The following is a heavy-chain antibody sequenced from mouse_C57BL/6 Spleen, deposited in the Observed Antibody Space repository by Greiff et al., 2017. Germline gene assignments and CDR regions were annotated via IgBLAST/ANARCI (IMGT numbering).Heavy chain of an antibody. V-gene: IGHV2-9*01. CDR2: IWGGGST. D-gene: IGHD1-1*01. CDR3: AKEGYYGSSHAMDY. J-gene: IGHJ4*01. CDR1: GFSLTSYG. Sequence: QVQLKESGPGLVAPSQSLSITCTVSGFSLTSYGVAWVRQPPGKGLEWLGVIWGGGSTNYNSALMSRLSISKDNSKSQAFLQMNSLQTDDTAMYDWAKEGYYGSSHAMDYWGQGTSVTVSS.